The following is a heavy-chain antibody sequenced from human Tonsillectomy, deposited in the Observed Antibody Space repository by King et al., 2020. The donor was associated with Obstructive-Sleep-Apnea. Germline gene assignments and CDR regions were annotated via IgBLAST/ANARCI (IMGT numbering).Heavy chain of an antibody. J-gene: IGHJ5*02. CDR2: IYYTGST. CDR1: GGSISSYY. Sequence: QLQESGPGLVKPSETLSLTCTVSGGSISSYYWTWIRQPPGKRLEWIGYIYYTGSTNYSPSFKSRVTISVDTSKNQFSLHLSSVTAADTAVYYCARAPYGSGIIDWFDPWGKGTLVTVSS. D-gene: IGHD3-10*01. V-gene: IGHV4-59*01. CDR3: ARAPYGSGIIDWFDP.